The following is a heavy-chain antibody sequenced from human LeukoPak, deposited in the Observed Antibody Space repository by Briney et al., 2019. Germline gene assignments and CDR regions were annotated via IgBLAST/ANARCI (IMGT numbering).Heavy chain of an antibody. CDR2: TWYDGRNN. V-gene: IGHV3-33*06. D-gene: IGHD6-13*01. Sequence: GRSLRLSCAASGFTFSSYGMHWVRQAPGKGLEWVAVTWYDGRNNYYAAPVKGRFTISRDDSKTTVYLLMNSLRAEDTAVYYCAKPLRSSSWDPCDYWGQGTLVTVSS. CDR3: AKPLRSSSWDPCDY. CDR1: GFTFSSYG. J-gene: IGHJ4*02.